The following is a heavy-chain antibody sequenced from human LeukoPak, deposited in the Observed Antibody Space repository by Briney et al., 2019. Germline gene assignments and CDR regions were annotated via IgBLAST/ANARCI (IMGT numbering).Heavy chain of an antibody. Sequence: SETLSLTCAVSGGSFWDGYWWSWARQSPGKGLEFIGQISRIGNTNYNPTLRSRVSVSMDKSRNLFSLNLTSVTAADTAVYYCAREADYSNPNYFDPWGQGTLVTVSS. CDR2: ISRIGNT. CDR1: GGSFWDGYW. J-gene: IGHJ5*02. V-gene: IGHV4-4*02. D-gene: IGHD4-11*01. CDR3: AREADYSNPNYFDP.